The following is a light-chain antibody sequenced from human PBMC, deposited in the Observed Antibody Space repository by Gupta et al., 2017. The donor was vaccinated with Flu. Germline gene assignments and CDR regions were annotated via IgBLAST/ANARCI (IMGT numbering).Light chain of an antibody. CDR3: QQYSSTPWT. J-gene: IGKJ1*01. CDR1: QNVLYISNNKSY. Sequence: DIVMTQSPDSLAVSLGERATINCKSSQNVLYISNNKSYLAWYQQKPGQPPELLIDWASTRESGVPDRFSGSGSETDFTLTISSLQAEDVAVYYCQQYSSTPWTFGQGTSVEIK. CDR2: WAS. V-gene: IGKV4-1*01.